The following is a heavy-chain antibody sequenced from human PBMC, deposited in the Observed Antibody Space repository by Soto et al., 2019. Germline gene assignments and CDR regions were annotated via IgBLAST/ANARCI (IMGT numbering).Heavy chain of an antibody. D-gene: IGHD4-17*01. CDR3: ARNVPVTTLGY. Sequence: PGGSLRLSCAASGVTVSNNYMTWVRQAPGKGLELVSSIYSTGNTFYEDSVKGRFTISRDNSKNTLYLQMNSLRVEDTAVYYCARNVPVTTLGYWGQGTLVTVSS. J-gene: IGHJ4*02. CDR1: GVTVSNNY. V-gene: IGHV3-66*01. CDR2: IYSTGNT.